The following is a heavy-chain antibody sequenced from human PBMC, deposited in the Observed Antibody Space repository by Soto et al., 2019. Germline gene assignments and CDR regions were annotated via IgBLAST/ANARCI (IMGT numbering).Heavy chain of an antibody. J-gene: IGHJ6*03. V-gene: IGHV4-31*03. CDR2: IYYSGST. D-gene: IGHD1-26*01. CDR3: ARVSEPRRNYYYYYFMDV. CDR1: GGSISSGGYY. Sequence: QVQLQESGPGLVKPSQTLSLTCTVSGGSISSGGYYWSWIRQHPGKGLEWIGYIYYSGSTYSNPFLMSRVTISLHASNNLFALKLSSVTAADTAVYYCARVSEPRRNYYYYYFMDVWGKGTTVTVSS.